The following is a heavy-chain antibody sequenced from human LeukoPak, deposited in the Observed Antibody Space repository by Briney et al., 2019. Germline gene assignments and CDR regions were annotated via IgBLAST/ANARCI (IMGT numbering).Heavy chain of an antibody. D-gene: IGHD2-2*01. CDR1: GFTFDDYA. CDR3: AKDRFCSSTSCMGGFDY. V-gene: IGHV3-9*03. Sequence: GGSLRLSCAASGFTFDDYAMHWVRQAPGKGLEWISGISWNSGSIGYADSVKGRFTISRDNAKNSLYLQMNSLRAEDMALYYCAKDRFCSSTSCMGGFDYWGQGTLVTVSS. J-gene: IGHJ4*02. CDR2: ISWNSGSI.